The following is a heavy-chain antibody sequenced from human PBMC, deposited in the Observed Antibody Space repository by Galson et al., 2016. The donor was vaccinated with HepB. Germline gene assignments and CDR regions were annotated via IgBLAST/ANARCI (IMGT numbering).Heavy chain of an antibody. Sequence: SLRLSCAASGFTFSTYTMNWVRQAPGKGLEWISSISNSRNYGYYADSVKGRFTISRDNAKNSLYLQLNSLRAEDTAVYYCVRVVVVTTVRPYYYYMDVWGKGTTVTVSS. CDR1: GFTFSTYT. CDR2: ISNSRNYG. J-gene: IGHJ6*03. D-gene: IGHD3-22*01. CDR3: VRVVVVTTVRPYYYYMDV. V-gene: IGHV3-21*01.